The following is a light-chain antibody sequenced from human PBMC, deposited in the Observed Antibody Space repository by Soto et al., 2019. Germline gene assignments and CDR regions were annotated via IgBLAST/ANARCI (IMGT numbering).Light chain of an antibody. CDR2: GAS. Sequence: EMVLTQSPGTLSLSPGERATLSCRASQSVSSSYLAWYQQKPGQAPRLLLYGASSRATGLPDRFSGSGSGTGFTLTISRLEPEDFAVDDCQQYGSSWAYGQGEKVEI. J-gene: IGKJ1*01. CDR1: QSVSSSY. V-gene: IGKV3-20*01. CDR3: QQYGSSWA.